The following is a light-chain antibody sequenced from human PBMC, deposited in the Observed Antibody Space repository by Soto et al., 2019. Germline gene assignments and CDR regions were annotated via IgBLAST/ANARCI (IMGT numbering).Light chain of an antibody. V-gene: IGKV3-20*01. CDR3: QQYGSSRWT. CDR2: GAS. CDR1: QSVSSSY. J-gene: IGKJ1*01. Sequence: EIVLTQSPGTLSLSPGERATLSCRASQSVSSSYLAWYQQNRGQAPGLLIYGASSRATGIPDRFSGSGSGTDFTLTISRLEPEDFAVYYCQQYGSSRWTFGQGTKVEIK.